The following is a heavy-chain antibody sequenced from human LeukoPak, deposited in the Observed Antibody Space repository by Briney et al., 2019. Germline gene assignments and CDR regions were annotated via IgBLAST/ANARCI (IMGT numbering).Heavy chain of an antibody. CDR1: GFTFSSYG. J-gene: IGHJ3*02. CDR2: IWYDGSNK. V-gene: IGHV3-33*01. Sequence: GRSLRLSCAASGFTFSSYGMHWVRQAPGKGLEWVAVIWYDGSNKYYADSVKGRFTISRDNSKNTLYLQMNSLRAEDTAVYHCARGGFTESAFDIWGQGTMVTVSS. CDR3: ARGGFTESAFDI.